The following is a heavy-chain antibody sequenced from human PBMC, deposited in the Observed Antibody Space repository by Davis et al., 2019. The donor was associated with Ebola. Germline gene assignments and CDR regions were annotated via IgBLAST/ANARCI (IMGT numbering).Heavy chain of an antibody. Sequence: GESLKISCKGSGYSFTSYWIGWVRQMPGKGLEWMGIIYPGDSDTRYSPSFQGQVTISADKSISTAYLQWNSLEASDTAMYYCARRTAIPNWYFDLWGRGTLVTVSS. J-gene: IGHJ2*01. CDR1: GYSFTSYW. CDR2: IYPGDSDT. D-gene: IGHD2-2*02. V-gene: IGHV5-51*01. CDR3: ARRTAIPNWYFDL.